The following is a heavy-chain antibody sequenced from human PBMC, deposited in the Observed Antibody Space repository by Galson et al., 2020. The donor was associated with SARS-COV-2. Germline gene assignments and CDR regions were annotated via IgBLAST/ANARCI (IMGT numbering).Heavy chain of an antibody. J-gene: IGHJ6*03. Sequence: SVKVSCKASGGTFSSYAISWVRQAPGQGLEWMGGIIPIFGTANYAQKFQGRVTITADESTSTAYMELSSLRSEDTAVYYCARGVVVPAAMDYYYYYMDVWGKGTTVTVSS. CDR1: GGTFSSYA. CDR2: IIPIFGTA. V-gene: IGHV1-69*13. CDR3: ARGVVVPAAMDYYYYYMDV. D-gene: IGHD2-2*01.